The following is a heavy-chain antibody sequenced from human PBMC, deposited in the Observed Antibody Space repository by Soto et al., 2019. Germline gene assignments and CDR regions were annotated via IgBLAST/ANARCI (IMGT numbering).Heavy chain of an antibody. V-gene: IGHV1-24*01. D-gene: IGHD3-22*01. CDR3: GTGHRRNYYDSSGYRLFDY. CDR1: GYTLTELS. J-gene: IGHJ4*02. CDR2: FDPEDGET. Sequence: ASVKGSCKVSGYTLTELSMHWVRQAPGKGLEWMGGFDPEDGETIYAQKFQGRVTMTEDTSTDTAYMELSSLRSEDTAVYYCGTGHRRNYYDSSGYRLFDYWGQGTLVTVSS.